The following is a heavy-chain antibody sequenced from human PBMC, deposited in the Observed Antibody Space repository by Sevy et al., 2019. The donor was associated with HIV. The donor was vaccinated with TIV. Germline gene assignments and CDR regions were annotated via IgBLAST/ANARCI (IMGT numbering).Heavy chain of an antibody. J-gene: IGHJ4*02. CDR2: IVNSGGST. D-gene: IGHD1-26*01. CDR1: GFTFSSYA. CDR3: AKTAVGSISTFDY. Sequence: GGSLRLSCAASGFTFSSYAMSWVRQAPGKGLEWVSTIVNSGGSTYYADSVKGRFTISRDNSKNTLYVQMVSLRAEDTAIYYCAKTAVGSISTFDYWGQGTLVTISS. V-gene: IGHV3-23*01.